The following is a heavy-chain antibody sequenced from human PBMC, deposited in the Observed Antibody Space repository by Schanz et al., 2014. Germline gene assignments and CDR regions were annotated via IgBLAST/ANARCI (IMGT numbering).Heavy chain of an antibody. Sequence: QVQLVESGGGVVQPGRSLRLSCAAYGFTLSSYAMHWVRQAPGKGLEWVAVISYDGRNKYYADSVKGRFTISRDNAKNSLYLQMNSLRAEDTAVYSCARGIGGYGANNYFDYWGQGTLVTVSS. CDR3: ARGIGGYGANNYFDY. V-gene: IGHV3-30-3*01. CDR2: ISYDGRNK. D-gene: IGHD5-12*01. CDR1: GFTLSSYA. J-gene: IGHJ4*02.